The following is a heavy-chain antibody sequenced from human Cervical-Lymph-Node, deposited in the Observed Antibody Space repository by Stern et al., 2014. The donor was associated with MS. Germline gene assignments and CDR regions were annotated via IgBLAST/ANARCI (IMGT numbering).Heavy chain of an antibody. CDR2: ISWNSGKT. Sequence: VQLVESGGGLVQPGRSLRLSCEASGFTLEDYAMHWVRQGPGKGLEWVSGISWNSGKTGYADSVKGRFTISRDNAKNSLYLQMNSLRAEDTALYYCAKPLYHSYGMDVWGQGTTVTVSS. CDR3: AKPLYHSYGMDV. J-gene: IGHJ6*02. V-gene: IGHV3-9*01. D-gene: IGHD3-16*01. CDR1: GFTLEDYA.